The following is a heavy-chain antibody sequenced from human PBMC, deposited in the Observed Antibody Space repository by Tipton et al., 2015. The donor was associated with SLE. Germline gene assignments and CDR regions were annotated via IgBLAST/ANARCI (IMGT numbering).Heavy chain of an antibody. CDR3: ARGSGVGYLDY. D-gene: IGHD3-3*01. Sequence: TLSLTCAVYGGSISSYYWSWIRQPPGKGLEWIGYIYYSGSTNYNPPLKSRVTISVDTSKNQFSLKLSSVTAADTAVYYCARGSGVGYLDYWGQGTLVTVSS. CDR1: GGSISSYY. V-gene: IGHV4-59*08. J-gene: IGHJ4*02. CDR2: IYYSGST.